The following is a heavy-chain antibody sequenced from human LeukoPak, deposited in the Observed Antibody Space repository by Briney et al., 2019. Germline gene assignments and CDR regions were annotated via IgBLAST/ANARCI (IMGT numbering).Heavy chain of an antibody. V-gene: IGHV1-2*06. J-gene: IGHJ3*02. CDR2: INPNSGGT. Sequence: ASVKVSCKASGYTFTSYDINWVRQATGQGLEWMGRINPNSGGTNYAQKFQGRVTMTRDTSISTAYMELSRLRSDDTAVYYCARDYYDSSGYYLEAFDIWGQGTMVTVSS. CDR3: ARDYYDSSGYYLEAFDI. CDR1: GYTFTSYD. D-gene: IGHD3-22*01.